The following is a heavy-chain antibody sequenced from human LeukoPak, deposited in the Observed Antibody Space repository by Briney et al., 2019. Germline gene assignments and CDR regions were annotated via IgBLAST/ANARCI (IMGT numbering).Heavy chain of an antibody. CDR2: IYNSGST. CDR3: AKGEEYGSGTVQFAS. D-gene: IGHD3-10*01. CDR1: GGSISNYF. Sequence: SETLSLTSTVSGGSISNYFWTWIRQPPGKGLEWIGYIYNSGSTNYNPSLKRRVTISVGRSRNQFSLQLSSVTAADTAVYYCAKGEEYGSGTVQFASWGQGTLVTVSS. V-gene: IGHV4-59*12. J-gene: IGHJ4*02.